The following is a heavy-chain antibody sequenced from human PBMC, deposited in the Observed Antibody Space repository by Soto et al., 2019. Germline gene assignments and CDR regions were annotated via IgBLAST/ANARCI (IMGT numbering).Heavy chain of an antibody. CDR2: ISYDGSNK. J-gene: IGHJ4*02. CDR1: GFTFSSYG. CDR3: AKTPKGGIAAAGTLFDY. V-gene: IGHV3-30*18. Sequence: GGSLRLSCAASGFTFSSYGMHWVRQAPGKGLEWVAVISYDGSNKYYADSVKGRFTISRDNSKNTLYLQMNSLRAEDTAVYYCAKTPKGGIAAAGTLFDYWGQGTLVTVSS. D-gene: IGHD6-13*01.